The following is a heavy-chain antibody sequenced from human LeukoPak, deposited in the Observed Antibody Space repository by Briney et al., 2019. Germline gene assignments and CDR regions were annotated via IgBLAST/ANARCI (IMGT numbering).Heavy chain of an antibody. V-gene: IGHV3-7*02. J-gene: IGHJ4*02. Sequence: PGGSLRLSCAASGFTFSSYWMSWVRQAPGKGLEWVACITQDGGDKYYVDSVKGRFTISRDNAKNSLFLQMNSLRAEDTAVYYCAKYIRSFDYWGQGTLVTVSS. CDR3: AKYIRSFDY. CDR2: ITQDGGDK. CDR1: GFTFSSYW. D-gene: IGHD1-14*01.